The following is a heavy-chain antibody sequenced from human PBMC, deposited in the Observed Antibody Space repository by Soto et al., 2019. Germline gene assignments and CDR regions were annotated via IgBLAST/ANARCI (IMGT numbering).Heavy chain of an antibody. CDR1: GFTFSSYA. CDR3: AKWDSSDWPNWGPAFGGNYYYMDV. V-gene: IGHV3-23*01. J-gene: IGHJ6*03. CDR2: ISGSGGGI. Sequence: GGSLRLSCEASGFTFSSYAMSWVRQAPGKGLEWVSIISGSGGGIYYAKSVKGRFIISRDNSKNTLYLQMNSLRADDTAVYYGAKWDSSDWPNWGPAFGGNYYYMDVWGTGTTVTVSS. D-gene: IGHD7-27*01.